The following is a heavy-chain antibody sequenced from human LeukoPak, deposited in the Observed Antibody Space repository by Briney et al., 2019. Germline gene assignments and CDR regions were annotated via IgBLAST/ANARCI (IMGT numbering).Heavy chain of an antibody. CDR3: ASLSMVTPFDY. J-gene: IGHJ4*02. Sequence: GGSLRVSCAASGFTFSSYWMHWVRQAPGKGLVWVSRINSDGSSTSYADSVKGRFTISRDNAKNTLFLQMNSLRAEDTAVYYCASLSMVTPFDYWGQGTLVTVSS. CDR2: INSDGSST. CDR1: GFTFSSYW. V-gene: IGHV3-74*01. D-gene: IGHD4-17*01.